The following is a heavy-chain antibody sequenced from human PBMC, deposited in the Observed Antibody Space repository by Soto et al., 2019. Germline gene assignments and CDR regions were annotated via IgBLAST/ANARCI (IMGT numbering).Heavy chain of an antibody. CDR2: ISGSGGST. J-gene: IGHJ3*02. Sequence: QPGGSLRLSCAASGFTFSSYAMSWVRQAPGKGLEWVSAISGSGGSTYYADSVKGRFTISRDNSKNTLYLQMNSLRAEDTAVYYCTYYYDSSGPPVQIDAFGIWGQGTMVTVSS. CDR1: GFTFSSYA. D-gene: IGHD3-22*01. CDR3: TYYYDSSGPPVQIDAFGI. V-gene: IGHV3-23*01.